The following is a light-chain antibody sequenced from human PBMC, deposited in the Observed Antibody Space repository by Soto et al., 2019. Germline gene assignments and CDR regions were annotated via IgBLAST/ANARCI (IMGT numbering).Light chain of an antibody. CDR2: AAS. Sequence: EILLTQSPATLSVSPGERATLFCRASQGISSLLAWYQQTPGQAPRLLIYAASTRDAGIPARFSGSGSGTDFTLTISSLQSEDFEIYYCQQYYDWPITFGQGTRLEIK. V-gene: IGKV3-15*01. CDR3: QQYYDWPIT. J-gene: IGKJ5*01. CDR1: QGISSL.